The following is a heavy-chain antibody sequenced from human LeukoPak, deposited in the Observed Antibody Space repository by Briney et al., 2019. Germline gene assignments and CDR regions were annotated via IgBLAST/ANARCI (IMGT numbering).Heavy chain of an antibody. J-gene: IGHJ3*02. V-gene: IGHV3-74*01. D-gene: IGHD3-16*01. CDR2: INSDGSST. Sequence: GGSLRLSCAASGFTFSSYWMHWVRQARGRGLVWVSRINSDGSSTSYADSVKGRFTISRGNAKNSLYLQMNSLRAEDTAVYYCVRDTFSPDAFDIWGQGTMVTVSS. CDR3: VRDTFSPDAFDI. CDR1: GFTFSSYW.